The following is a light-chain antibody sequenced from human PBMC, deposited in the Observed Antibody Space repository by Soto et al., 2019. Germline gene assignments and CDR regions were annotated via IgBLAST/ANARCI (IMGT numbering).Light chain of an antibody. CDR1: QSFRGL. V-gene: IGKV3-11*01. CDR3: QQRHMWPIT. Sequence: EVVLTQSPVTLWLSPGGRATLSCWASQSFRGLFAWYQQKPGQAPRLLIYDAYNRATGIPPRFSGSGSGTDFTLTISSLEPEDSAVYYCQQRHMWPITFGQGTRLEIK. J-gene: IGKJ5*01. CDR2: DAY.